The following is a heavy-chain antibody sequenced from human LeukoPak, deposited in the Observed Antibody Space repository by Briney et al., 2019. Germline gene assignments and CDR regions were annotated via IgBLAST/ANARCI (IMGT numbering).Heavy chain of an antibody. D-gene: IGHD3-10*01. CDR1: GFTFSSYS. Sequence: GGSLRLSCAASGFTFSSYSMNWVRQAPGKGLEWVSSISSSSSYIYYADSVKGRFTISRDNAKNSLYLQMNSLRAEDSAVYYCARASGGSGGYLLDYWGQGTLVTVSS. J-gene: IGHJ4*02. CDR2: ISSSSSYI. CDR3: ARASGGSGGYLLDY. V-gene: IGHV3-21*01.